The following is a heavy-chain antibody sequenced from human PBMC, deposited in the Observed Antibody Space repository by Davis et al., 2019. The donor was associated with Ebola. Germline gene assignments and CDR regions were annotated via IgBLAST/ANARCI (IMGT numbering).Heavy chain of an antibody. CDR1: GGSISSSSYY. Sequence: SETLSLTCTVSGGSISSSSYYWSWVRQPQGKGLEWIGEFNHIGGTNYNPSLKSRVSISADTSKNQFSLKVNSVTAADTAVYYCARKPARWENWFDPWGQGTLVTVSS. CDR3: ARKPARWENWFDP. V-gene: IGHV4-39*07. CDR2: FNHIGGT. D-gene: IGHD2-2*01. J-gene: IGHJ5*02.